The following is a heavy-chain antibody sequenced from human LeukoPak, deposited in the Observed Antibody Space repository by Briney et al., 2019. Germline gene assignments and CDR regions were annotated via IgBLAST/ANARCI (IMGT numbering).Heavy chain of an antibody. D-gene: IGHD3-3*01. CDR1: GFTFSNYN. CDR2: ISSSSSTI. CDR3: ARDRGGTDDFWSGYYTGYFDY. J-gene: IGHJ4*02. Sequence: QTGGSLRLSCAASGFTFSNYNMNWVRQAPGKGLEWVSYISSSSSTIYYADSVKGRFTISRDNAKNSLYLQMNSLRAEDTAVFYCARDRGGTDDFWSGYYTGYFDYWGQGTLVTVSS. V-gene: IGHV3-48*01.